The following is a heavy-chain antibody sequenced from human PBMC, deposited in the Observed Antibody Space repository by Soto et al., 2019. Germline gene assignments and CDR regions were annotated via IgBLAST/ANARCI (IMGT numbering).Heavy chain of an antibody. Sequence: QVQLVQSGAEVKKPGSSVKVSCKASGGTFSSYAISWVRQAPGQGLEWMGGIIPIFGTANYAQKFQGRVTITADESTSTAYMERSSLRSEDTAVYYCAVRGHGSGWYWGDFQHWGQGTLVTVSS. CDR1: GGTFSSYA. D-gene: IGHD6-19*01. CDR3: AVRGHGSGWYWGDFQH. CDR2: IIPIFGTA. V-gene: IGHV1-69*12. J-gene: IGHJ1*01.